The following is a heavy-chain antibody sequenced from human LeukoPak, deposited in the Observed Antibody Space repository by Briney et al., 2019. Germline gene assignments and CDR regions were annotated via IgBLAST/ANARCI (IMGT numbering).Heavy chain of an antibody. CDR3: TTYNGASYFDY. J-gene: IGHJ4*02. CDR1: GFTFSGSA. CDR2: IRSKANSYAT. Sequence: GGSLRLSCAASGFTFSGSAIHWVRQASGKGLEWVGRIRSKANSYATAYAASVKARFTISRDDSKDTAYLQMSSLKTEDTAVYYCTTYNGASYFDYWGQGTLVTVSS. V-gene: IGHV3-73*01. D-gene: IGHD2-8*01.